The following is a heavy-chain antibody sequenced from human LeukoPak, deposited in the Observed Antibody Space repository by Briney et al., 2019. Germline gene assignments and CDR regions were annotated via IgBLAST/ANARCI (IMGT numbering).Heavy chain of an antibody. CDR3: ARHEMVRGVMWWTELDY. CDR2: INPNSGGT. D-gene: IGHD3-10*01. V-gene: IGHV1-2*02. Sequence: GASGKVSCKASGYTFTGYHMHWVRQAPGQGLEWMGWINPNSGGTNYARKFQGRVTMTRDTSISTAYMELSRLRSDDTAVYYCARHEMVRGVMWWTELDYWGQGTLVTVSS. CDR1: GYTFTGYH. J-gene: IGHJ4*02.